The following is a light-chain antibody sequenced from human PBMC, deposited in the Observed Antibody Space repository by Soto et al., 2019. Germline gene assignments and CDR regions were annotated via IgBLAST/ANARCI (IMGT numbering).Light chain of an antibody. CDR1: QSLLHSNGYNY. CDR2: LGS. J-gene: IGKJ5*01. CDR3: MQALQTPIT. V-gene: IGKV2-28*01. Sequence: EILMPQSPLSLPVTPGEPASISCRSSQSLLHSNGYNYLDWYLQKPGQSPQLLIYLGSNRASGVPDRFSGSGSGTDFTLKISRVEAEDVGVYYCMQALQTPITFGQGTLLEVK.